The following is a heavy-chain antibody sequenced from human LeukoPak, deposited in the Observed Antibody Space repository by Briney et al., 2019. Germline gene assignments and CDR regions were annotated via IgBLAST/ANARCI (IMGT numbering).Heavy chain of an antibody. J-gene: IGHJ4*02. CDR1: GYTFTSYG. CDR3: ARLLFAVAGKAPLGY. Sequence: ASVKVSCKASGYTFTSYGISWVRQAPGQGLEWMGWISAYNGNTNYAQKLQGRVTMTTDTSTSTACMELRSLRSDDTAVYYCARLLFAVAGKAPLGYWGQGTLVTVSS. D-gene: IGHD6-19*01. V-gene: IGHV1-18*01. CDR2: ISAYNGNT.